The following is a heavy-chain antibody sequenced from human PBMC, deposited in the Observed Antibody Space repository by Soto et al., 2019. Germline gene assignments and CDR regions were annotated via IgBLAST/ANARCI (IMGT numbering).Heavy chain of an antibody. V-gene: IGHV4-4*02. CDR2: IYHSGST. CDR3: ARLNYDFWSGYYIFDY. J-gene: IGHJ4*02. Sequence: SETLSLTCAVSSGSISSSNWWSWVRQPPGKGLEWIGEIYHSGSTNYNPSLKSRVTISVDKSKNQFSLKLSSVTAADTAVYYCARLNYDFWSGYYIFDYWGQGALVTVSS. D-gene: IGHD3-3*01. CDR1: SGSISSSNW.